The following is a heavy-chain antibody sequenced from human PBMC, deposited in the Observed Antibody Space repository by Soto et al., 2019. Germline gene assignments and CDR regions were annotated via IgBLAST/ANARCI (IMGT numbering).Heavy chain of an antibody. J-gene: IGHJ4*02. D-gene: IGHD2-15*01. Sequence: ASVKVSCKVSGYTLTELSMHWVRQAPGKGLEWMGGFDPEDGETIYAQKFQGRVTMTEDTSTDTAYMELSSLRSEDTAVYYCATDPGDRFHCIGVSCSFVWNPMYGSRGQGTRVA. CDR2: FDPEDGET. CDR1: GYTLTELS. V-gene: IGHV1-24*01. CDR3: ATDPGDRFHCIGVSCSFVWNPMYGS.